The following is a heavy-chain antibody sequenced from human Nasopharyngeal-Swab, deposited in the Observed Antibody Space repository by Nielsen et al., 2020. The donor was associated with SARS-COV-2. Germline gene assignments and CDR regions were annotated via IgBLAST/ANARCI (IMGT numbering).Heavy chain of an antibody. CDR3: TTLHRTGWF. V-gene: IGHV3-15*01. Sequence: GGSLRLSCAASGFVFSSVWMSWVRQAPGKGLEWVGRIKRKADGGTVEYATAVRGRFSISRDDSRNTLFLQMNRLKTEDTAVYYCTTLHRTGWFWGQGTLFTVSS. J-gene: IGHJ4*02. CDR1: GFVFSSVW. CDR2: IKRKADGGTV. D-gene: IGHD6-19*01.